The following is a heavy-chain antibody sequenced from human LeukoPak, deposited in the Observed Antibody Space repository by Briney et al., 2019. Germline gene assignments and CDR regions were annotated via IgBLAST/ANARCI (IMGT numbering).Heavy chain of an antibody. CDR2: MNPNSGNT. CDR3: ARVEGGYCSGGSCYFWDGYYYYYGMDV. J-gene: IGHJ6*02. Sequence: ASVNVSCKASGYTFTSYDINWVRQATGQGLEWMGWMNPNSGNTGYAQKFQGRVTMTRNTSISTAYMELSSLRSEDTAVYYCARVEGGYCSGGSCYFWDGYYYYYGMDVWGQGTTVTVSS. D-gene: IGHD2-15*01. V-gene: IGHV1-8*01. CDR1: GYTFTSYD.